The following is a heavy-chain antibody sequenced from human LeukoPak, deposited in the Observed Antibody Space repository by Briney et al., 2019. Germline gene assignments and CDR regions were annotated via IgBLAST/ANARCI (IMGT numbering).Heavy chain of an antibody. V-gene: IGHV3-21*01. CDR2: ISSSSYI. Sequence: TGGSLRLSCAASGFTFSSYSMNWVRQAPGKGLEWVSSISSSSYIYYADSVKGRFTISRDNAKKSLYLQMNSLRAEDTAVYYCARDWNGDFDYWGQGTLVTVSS. CDR3: ARDWNGDFDY. CDR1: GFTFSSYS. D-gene: IGHD1-1*01. J-gene: IGHJ4*02.